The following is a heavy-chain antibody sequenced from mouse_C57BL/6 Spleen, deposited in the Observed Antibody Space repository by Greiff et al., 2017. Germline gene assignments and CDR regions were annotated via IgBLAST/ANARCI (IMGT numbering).Heavy chain of an antibody. CDR3: ARQTTGVAPDAMDY. V-gene: IGHV1-26*01. J-gene: IGHJ4*01. CDR1: GSTFTDYY. CDR2: INPNNGGT. Sequence: EVQPQQSGPELVKPGASVKISCKASGSTFTDYYMNWVKQSHGKSLEWIGDINPNNGGTSYNQKFKGKATLTVDKSSSTAYMELRSLTSEDAAFYYCARQTTGVAPDAMDYCGQGTSVTVAS. D-gene: IGHD1-1*01.